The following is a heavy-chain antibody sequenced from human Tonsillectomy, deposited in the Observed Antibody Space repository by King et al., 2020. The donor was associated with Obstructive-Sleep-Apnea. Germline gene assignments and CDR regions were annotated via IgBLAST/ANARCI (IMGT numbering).Heavy chain of an antibody. V-gene: IGHV3-30*04. CDR1: GFTFSSYA. Sequence: VQLVESGGGVVQPGRSQRLSCAASGFTFSSYAMHWVRQAPGKGLEWVAVISYDGNNKYYADSVKGRFTISRDNSKNTLSLQMNSLRAEDTAVYYCARDRDHYYDSSGFYPRYWGQGTLVTVSS. J-gene: IGHJ4*02. D-gene: IGHD3-22*01. CDR2: ISYDGNNK. CDR3: ARDRDHYYDSSGFYPRY.